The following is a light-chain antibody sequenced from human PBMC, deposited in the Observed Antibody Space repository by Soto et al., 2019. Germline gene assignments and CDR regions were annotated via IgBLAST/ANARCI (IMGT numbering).Light chain of an antibody. CDR3: GSWDRSLRDYV. J-gene: IGLJ1*01. CDR1: SSDVGGNS. CDR2: DDN. V-gene: IGLV1-51*01. Sequence: QSVLTQPPSASGSPGQSVAISCTGTSSDVGGNSVSWYQQLPGTAPKLLIYDDNKRPSGIPDRFSGSKSGTSATLGITGFQTGYEADYYSGSWDRSLRDYVVGNGTKXT.